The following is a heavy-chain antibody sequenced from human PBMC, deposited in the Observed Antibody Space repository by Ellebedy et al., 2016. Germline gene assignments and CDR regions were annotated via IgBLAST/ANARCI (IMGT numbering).Heavy chain of an antibody. Sequence: GGSLRLXXAASGFTFSSYAMHWVRQAPGKGLEWVAVISYDGSNKYYADSVKGRFTISRDNSKNTLYLQMNSLRAEDTAVYYCARDEDLPDYGDYFASIDYWGQGTLVTVSS. CDR3: ARDEDLPDYGDYFASIDY. CDR1: GFTFSSYA. J-gene: IGHJ4*02. V-gene: IGHV3-30-3*01. D-gene: IGHD4-17*01. CDR2: ISYDGSNK.